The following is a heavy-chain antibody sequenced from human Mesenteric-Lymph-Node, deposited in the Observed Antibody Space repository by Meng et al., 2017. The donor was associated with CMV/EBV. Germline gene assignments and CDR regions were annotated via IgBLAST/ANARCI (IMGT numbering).Heavy chain of an antibody. V-gene: IGHV3-9*01. J-gene: IGHJ5*02. CDR2: ISWNSNSI. D-gene: IGHD2-2*01. CDR3: ARDEGGYCSTPYCLTNCFDP. CDR1: GFTFDDYT. Sequence: SLKISCAASGFTFDDYTMHWVRQAPGKGLEWVSGISWNSNSIGYADSVKGRFTISRDNAKNSLYLQMNSLRAEDTAVYYCARDEGGYCSTPYCLTNCFDPWGQGTLVTVSS.